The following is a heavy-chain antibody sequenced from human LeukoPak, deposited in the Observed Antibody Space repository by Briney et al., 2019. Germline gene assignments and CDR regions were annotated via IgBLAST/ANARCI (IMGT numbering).Heavy chain of an antibody. Sequence: ASVKVSCKASGGTFSSYAISWVRQAPGQGLEWMGGIIPIFGTANYAQKSQGRVTITADESTSTAYMELSSLRSEDTAVYYCARGGDIVVVPAAMGIPYYYYGMDVWGKGTTVTVSS. V-gene: IGHV1-69*13. CDR2: IIPIFGTA. J-gene: IGHJ6*04. D-gene: IGHD2-2*01. CDR1: GGTFSSYA. CDR3: ARGGDIVVVPAAMGIPYYYYGMDV.